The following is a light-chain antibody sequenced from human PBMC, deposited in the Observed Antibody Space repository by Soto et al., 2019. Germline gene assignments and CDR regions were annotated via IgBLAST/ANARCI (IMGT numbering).Light chain of an antibody. CDR1: QGIRNY. Sequence: DIQMTQSPSSLSASVGDRVTITCRASQGIRNYLAWYQQKPWKDPKLLIYAAYTLQSGFPSRFSGSGSGTEFTLTISSLQPEDVATYYCHKYIRAPYTFGQGTKLEI. CDR2: AAY. V-gene: IGKV1-27*01. J-gene: IGKJ2*01. CDR3: HKYIRAPYT.